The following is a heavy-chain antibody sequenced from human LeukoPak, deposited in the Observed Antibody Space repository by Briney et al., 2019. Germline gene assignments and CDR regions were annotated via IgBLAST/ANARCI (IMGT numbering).Heavy chain of an antibody. J-gene: IGHJ4*02. CDR1: GFTFRSYG. V-gene: IGHV3-30*18. CDR2: ISDDGRNK. Sequence: PGRSLRLSCAASGFTFRSYGMHWVRQAPGKGLEWVAVISDDGRNKYYADSVKGRFTISRDDSKNTPYLQMNSLRAEDTAMYFCAKDRSRTWSFDYWGQGTLVTVSS. D-gene: IGHD6-13*01. CDR3: AKDRSRTWSFDY.